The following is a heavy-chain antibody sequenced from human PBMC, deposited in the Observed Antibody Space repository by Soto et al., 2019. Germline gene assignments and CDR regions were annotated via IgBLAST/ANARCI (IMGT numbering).Heavy chain of an antibody. CDR1: GFTFRNYG. CDR3: SRDQLYYNDISGRPLNAFDV. J-gene: IGHJ3*01. D-gene: IGHD3-22*01. CDR2: IGIGSSTK. V-gene: IGHV3-48*01. Sequence: GGSLRLSCAASGFTFRNYGMNWVRQAPGKGLEWVSYIGIGSSTKYYADSVKGRFTISRDNAKNSLYLQMNSLRAEDTAVYYFSRDQLYYNDISGRPLNAFDVWGQGTMVTVSS.